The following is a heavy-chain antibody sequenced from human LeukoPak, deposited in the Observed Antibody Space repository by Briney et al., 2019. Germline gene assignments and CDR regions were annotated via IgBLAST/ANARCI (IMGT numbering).Heavy chain of an antibody. CDR3: ARAVLRYFDWLLAYNWFDP. Sequence: SETLSLTCAVYGGSFSGYYWSWIRQPPPKGLEWIGEINHSGSTNYNPCLKGRVTISVDTSKNQFSLMLSSVTAADPAAYYCARAVLRYFDWLLAYNWFDPWGRGTLVTVSS. J-gene: IGHJ5*02. CDR2: INHSGST. CDR1: GGSFSGYY. V-gene: IGHV4-34*01. D-gene: IGHD3-9*01.